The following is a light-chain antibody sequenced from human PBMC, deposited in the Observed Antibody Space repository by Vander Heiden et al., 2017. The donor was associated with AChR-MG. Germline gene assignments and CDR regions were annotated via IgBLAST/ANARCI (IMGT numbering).Light chain of an antibody. CDR1: NSISTN. CDR2: GAS. CDR3: QQYNYWPPLT. V-gene: IGKV3-15*01. Sequence: EIVMTQSPATLSVSLGEGATLSCRASNSISTNLAWYQQKPGQAPRLLIYGASTRATGIPTSFSGSGSGTEFTLTISRLQSEDFGIYYCQQYNYWPPLTFGGGTKVEIK. J-gene: IGKJ4*01.